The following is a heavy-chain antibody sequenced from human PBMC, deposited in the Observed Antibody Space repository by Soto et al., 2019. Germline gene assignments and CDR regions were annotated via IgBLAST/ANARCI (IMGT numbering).Heavy chain of an antibody. CDR3: ARHQNRNAYGSFSD. D-gene: IGHD3-16*01. Sequence: EVQLLESGGGLEQPGGSLRLSCAVSGFTFRSSAMSWVRQAPGTGLEWVSGISGNGDDTNYADAVKGRFTISRDNSKNTLYLRLDSLRAEDTARYYCARHQNRNAYGSFSDWGQGTLVIVAS. CDR2: ISGNGDDT. V-gene: IGHV3-23*01. CDR1: GFTFRSSA. J-gene: IGHJ4*02.